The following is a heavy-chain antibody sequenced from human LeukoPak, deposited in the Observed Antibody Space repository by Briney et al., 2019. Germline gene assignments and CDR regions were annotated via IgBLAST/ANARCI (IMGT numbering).Heavy chain of an antibody. Sequence: GGSLRLSCAASGFTFSSFWMGWVRQTPGKRLEWVANMNIDGSEKYYVDSVKGRFTISRDNAKNSLYLQMNSPRAEDTAVYYCASPYDSSGYYDRWGQGTLVTVSS. J-gene: IGHJ4*02. V-gene: IGHV3-7*03. CDR2: MNIDGSEK. CDR3: ASPYDSSGYYDR. D-gene: IGHD3-22*01. CDR1: GFTFSSFW.